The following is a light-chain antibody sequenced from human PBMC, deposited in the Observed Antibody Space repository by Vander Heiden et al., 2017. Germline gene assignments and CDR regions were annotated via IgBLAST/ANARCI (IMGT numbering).Light chain of an antibody. CDR3: RQALQTPST. CDR1: QSLLHSNGYNY. V-gene: IGKV2-28*01. CDR2: LGS. J-gene: IGKJ2*01. Sequence: DIVMTQSPLSLPVTPGEPASISCRSSQSLLHSNGYNYLDWYLQKPGQSPQLLIYLGSNRASGVLDRFSGSGSCTAFTLKISRVEAEDVGVYYCRQALQTPSTFGQGTKVEIK.